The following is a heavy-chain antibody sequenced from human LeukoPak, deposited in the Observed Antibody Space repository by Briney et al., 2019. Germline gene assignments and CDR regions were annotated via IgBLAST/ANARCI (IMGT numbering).Heavy chain of an antibody. V-gene: IGHV4-34*01. D-gene: IGHD2-2*01. CDR3: ARGTRDIVVVPAAPLGFDP. CDR2: INHSGST. J-gene: IGHJ5*02. CDR1: GGSFSGYY. Sequence: SETLSLTCAVYGGSFSGYYWSWIRQPPGKGLEWIGEINHSGSTNYNPSLKSRVTISVDTSKNQFPLKLSSVTAADTAVYYCARGTRDIVVVPAAPLGFDPWGQGTLVTVSS.